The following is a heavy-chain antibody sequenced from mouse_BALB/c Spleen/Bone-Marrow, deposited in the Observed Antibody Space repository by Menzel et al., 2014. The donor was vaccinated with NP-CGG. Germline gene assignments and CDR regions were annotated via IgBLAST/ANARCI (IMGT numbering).Heavy chain of an antibody. J-gene: IGHJ2*01. V-gene: IGHV14-3*02. D-gene: IGHD4-1*01. CDR3: ARGAWARGYFDY. CDR1: GFNIKDTY. Sequence: VHVKQSGAELVKPGASVKLSCTASGFNIKDTYMHWVKQRPEQGLEWIGRIDPANGNTKYDPKFQGKASIIADTSSNTAYLQLSSLTSEDTAVYYCARGAWARGYFDYWGQGTTLTVSS. CDR2: IDPANGNT.